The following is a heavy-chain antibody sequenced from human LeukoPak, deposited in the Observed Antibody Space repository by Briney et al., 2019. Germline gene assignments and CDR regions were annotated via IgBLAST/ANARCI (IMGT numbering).Heavy chain of an antibody. Sequence: PSETQTLTCTVSGGSISSSSYYWGWIRQPPGKGLEWIVSIYYSGSTYYNPSLKSRVTISVDTSKSQFSLKLSSVTAADTAVYYCARQGYYETSYYFDYWGQGTLVTVSS. D-gene: IGHD3-22*01. CDR1: GGSISSSSYY. CDR2: IYYSGST. V-gene: IGHV4-39*01. CDR3: ARQGYYETSYYFDY. J-gene: IGHJ4*02.